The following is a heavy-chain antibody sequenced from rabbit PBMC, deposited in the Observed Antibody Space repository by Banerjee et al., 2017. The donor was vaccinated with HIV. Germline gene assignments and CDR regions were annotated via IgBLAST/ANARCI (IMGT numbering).Heavy chain of an antibody. V-gene: IGHV1S40*01. CDR1: GFDLSSYYY. CDR2: IYTGSSGIT. Sequence: QSLEESGGDLVKPGASLTLTCTASGFDLSSYYYMCWVRQAPGEGLEWIACIYTGSSGITYYATWAKGRFTISKTSSTTVTLQMTSLTAADTATYFCARSAGGVGYGYANLWGPGTLVTVS. CDR3: ARSAGGVGYGYANL. J-gene: IGHJ4*01. D-gene: IGHD6-1*01.